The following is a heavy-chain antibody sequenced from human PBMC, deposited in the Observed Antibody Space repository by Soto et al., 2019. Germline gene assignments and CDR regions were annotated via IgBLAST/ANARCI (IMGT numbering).Heavy chain of an antibody. V-gene: IGHV3-33*01. J-gene: IGHJ4*02. D-gene: IGHD2-21*02. CDR3: ARDDIVVVTAILDY. CDR1: GFTFSSYG. Sequence: QVQLVESGGGVVQPGRSLRLSCAASGFTFSSYGMHWVRQAPGKGLEWVAVIWYDGSNKYYADSVKGRFPISRDNSKNTLYLQMNSLRAEDTAVYYCARDDIVVVTAILDYWGQGTLVTVSS. CDR2: IWYDGSNK.